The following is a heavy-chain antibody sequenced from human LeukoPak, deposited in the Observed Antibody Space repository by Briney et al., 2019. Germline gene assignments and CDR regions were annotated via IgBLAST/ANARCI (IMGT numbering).Heavy chain of an antibody. CDR1: GFTFNIYA. J-gene: IGHJ4*02. V-gene: IGHV3-23*01. CDR2: ISGSGGST. D-gene: IGHD6-13*01. Sequence: GGSLSLSCAASGFTFNIYAMRWGRQAPGKGLEWVAGISGSGGSTVYADSVKGRFTISRDNSKNTLYLHMNSLRAEDTAVYYCAKDRRIAAAYLFDYWGQGTLVSVSS. CDR3: AKDRRIAAAYLFDY.